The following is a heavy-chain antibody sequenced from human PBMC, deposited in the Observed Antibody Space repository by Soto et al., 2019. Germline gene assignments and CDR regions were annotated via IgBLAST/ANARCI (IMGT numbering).Heavy chain of an antibody. V-gene: IGHV4-59*08. CDR2: IYYSGST. CDR3: ARHDGSGYYYYYYGMDV. J-gene: IGHJ6*02. CDR1: GGSISSYY. Sequence: SETLSLTCTVSGGSISSYYWSWIRQPPGKGLEWIGYIYYSGSTNYNPSLKSRVTISVDTSKNQFSLKLSSVTAADTAVYYCARHDGSGYYYYYYGMDVWGQGTTVTV. D-gene: IGHD3-10*01.